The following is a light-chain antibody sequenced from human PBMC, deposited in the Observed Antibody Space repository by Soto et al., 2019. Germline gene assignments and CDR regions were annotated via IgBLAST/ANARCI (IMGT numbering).Light chain of an antibody. J-gene: IGLJ3*02. V-gene: IGLV2-14*01. Sequence: QSALTQPASVSGSPGQSITISCTGTSSDVGGYNYVSWYQQHPGKAPKLMIYEVSNRPSGVSNRFSGSKSGNTASLTISGLQAEDEADYSCSSYTSSIRWVFGGGTKLTVL. CDR2: EVS. CDR1: SSDVGGYNY. CDR3: SSYTSSIRWV.